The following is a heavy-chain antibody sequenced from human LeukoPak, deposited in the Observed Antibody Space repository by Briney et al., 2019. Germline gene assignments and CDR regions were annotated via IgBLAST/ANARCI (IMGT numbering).Heavy chain of an antibody. CDR1: GFTFSSYA. J-gene: IGHJ4*02. V-gene: IGHV3-23*01. Sequence: PGGSLRLSCAASGFTFSSYAMSWVRQAPGKGLEWVSAISGSGGSTYYADSVKGRFTISRDNSKNTLYLQMNSLRAEDTAVYYCAKAPIQTYYYDSSGYSYWGQGTLVTVSS. D-gene: IGHD3-22*01. CDR2: ISGSGGST. CDR3: AKAPIQTYYYDSSGYSY.